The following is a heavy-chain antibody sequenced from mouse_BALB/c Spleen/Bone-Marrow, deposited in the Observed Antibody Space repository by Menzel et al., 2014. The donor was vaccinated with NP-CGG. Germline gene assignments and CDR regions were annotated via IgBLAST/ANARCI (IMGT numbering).Heavy chain of an antibody. D-gene: IGHD2-3*01. CDR1: GYAFSSSW. V-gene: IGHV1-82*01. CDR3: ARPRDGYYVGAMDY. J-gene: IGHJ4*01. CDR2: IYPGDGDT. Sequence: QVQLQQSGPELVKPGASVKISCKAPGYAFSSSWMNWVKQRPGQGLEWIGRIYPGDGDTNYNGKFKGKATLTADKSSSTAYMQLSSLTSVDSAVYFCARPRDGYYVGAMDYWGQGTSVTVSS.